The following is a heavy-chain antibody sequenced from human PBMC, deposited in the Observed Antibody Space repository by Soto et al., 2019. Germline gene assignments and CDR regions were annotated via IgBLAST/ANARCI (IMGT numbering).Heavy chain of an antibody. D-gene: IGHD3-3*01. V-gene: IGHV3-7*01. Sequence: PGGSLRLSCAASGFTLSRHSMIWVRQAPGKGLEWVANIKQDGTEKYYVDSVKGRFTISRDNVKNSLFLQLNSLRAEDTAVYYCARANFNDFWTGFFRGWFDPWGQGTLVTVSS. CDR1: GFTLSRHS. CDR3: ARANFNDFWTGFFRGWFDP. CDR2: IKQDGTEK. J-gene: IGHJ5*02.